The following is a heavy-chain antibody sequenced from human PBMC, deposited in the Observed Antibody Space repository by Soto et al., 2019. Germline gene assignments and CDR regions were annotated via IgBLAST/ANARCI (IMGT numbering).Heavy chain of an antibody. J-gene: IGHJ6*03. D-gene: IGHD4-17*01. CDR2: INPNSGGT. CDR1: GYTFTGYY. CDR3: SRDLGGHYGSREDYYYYMEV. V-gene: IGHV1-2*04. Sequence: GASVKVSCKASGYTFTGYYMHWVRQAPGQGLEWVGWINPNSGGTNYAQKFQGWVTMTRDTSISTAYMELSRLRSYDTAVYYCSRDLGGHYGSREDYYYYMEVWGKGTTVTVSS.